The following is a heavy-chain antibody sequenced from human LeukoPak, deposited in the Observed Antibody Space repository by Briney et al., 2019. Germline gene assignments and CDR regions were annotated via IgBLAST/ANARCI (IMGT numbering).Heavy chain of an antibody. CDR2: INHSGST. CDR3: ARNGPRLAYCGGDCSNGPDY. Sequence: SETLSLTCTVSGGSISSSSYYWGWIRQPPGKGLEWIGEINHSGSTNYNPSLKSRVTISVDTSKNQFSLKLSSVTAADTAVYYCARNGPRLAYCGGDCSNGPDYWGQGTLVTVSS. J-gene: IGHJ4*02. CDR1: GGSISSSSYY. V-gene: IGHV4-39*07. D-gene: IGHD2-21*02.